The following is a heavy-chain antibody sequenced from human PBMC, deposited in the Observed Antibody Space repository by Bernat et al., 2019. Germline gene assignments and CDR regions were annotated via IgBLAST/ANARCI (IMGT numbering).Heavy chain of an antibody. Sequence: EVQLVESGGGLVQPGGSLRLSCAAPGFTFSGYWMGWVRPAPGRGLEWVANINEDGSEKYAVDSVKRRITISRDNAKNSLYLQMNSLRAEDTAVYYCAKDDFWSGYSDYWGQGTLVTVSS. J-gene: IGHJ4*02. CDR1: GFTFSGYW. V-gene: IGHV3-7*03. CDR2: INEDGSEK. CDR3: AKDDFWSGYSDY. D-gene: IGHD3-3*01.